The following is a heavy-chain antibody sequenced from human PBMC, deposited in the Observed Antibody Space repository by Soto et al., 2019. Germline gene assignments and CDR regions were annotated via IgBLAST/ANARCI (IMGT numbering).Heavy chain of an antibody. J-gene: IGHJ3*02. D-gene: IGHD2-2*01. V-gene: IGHV4-34*01. CDR3: ARGRGGLVVVPAAMRSTAFDS. CDR2: INHSGST. CDR1: GGSFSGYY. Sequence: QVQLQQWGAGLLKPSETLSLTCAVYGGSFSGYYWSWIRQPPGKGLEWIGEINHSGSTNYNPSLKSPVTISVDTSKNQFSLKLSSVTAADTAVYYCARGRGGLVVVPAAMRSTAFDSGGQGTMVTVSS.